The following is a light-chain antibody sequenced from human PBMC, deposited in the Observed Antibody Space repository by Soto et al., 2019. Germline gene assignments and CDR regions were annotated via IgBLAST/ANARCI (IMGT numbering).Light chain of an antibody. CDR3: QQYNSYRT. Sequence: DIQMTKSPSTLSASVGDRVTITCRASQSISSWLAWYQQKPGKAPKLLIYDASILESGVPSRFSGSGSGTEFTLTISSLQPDDFATYYCQQYNSYRTFGQGTKVDIK. CDR1: QSISSW. V-gene: IGKV1-5*01. J-gene: IGKJ1*01. CDR2: DAS.